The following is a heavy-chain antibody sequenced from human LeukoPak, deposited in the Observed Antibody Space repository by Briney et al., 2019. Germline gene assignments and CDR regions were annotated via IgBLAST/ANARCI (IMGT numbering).Heavy chain of an antibody. CDR1: GFTFSSYA. D-gene: IGHD2-2*01. J-gene: IGHJ4*02. Sequence: TGGSLRLSCAASGFTFSSYAMSWVRQAPGKGLEWVSAISGSGGSTYYADFVKGRFTISRDNSKNTLYLQMNSLRPDDTAVYYCAKEGCSSTSCSYFDYWGQGTLVTVSS. V-gene: IGHV3-23*01. CDR3: AKEGCSSTSCSYFDY. CDR2: ISGSGGST.